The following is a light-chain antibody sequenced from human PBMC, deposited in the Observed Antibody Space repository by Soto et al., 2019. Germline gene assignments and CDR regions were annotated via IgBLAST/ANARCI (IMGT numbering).Light chain of an antibody. CDR2: AAS. J-gene: IGKJ4*01. CDR1: QSVSSN. CDR3: QQYNNWPPLT. V-gene: IGKV3-15*01. Sequence: EIVMTQSPATLSVSPGEGATLSCRASQSVSSNLAWYQQKPGQAPRLLIYAASTRATGIPARFSGSGFGTEFTLTISSRQSEDFAVYYRQQYNNWPPLTFGGGTKVDIK.